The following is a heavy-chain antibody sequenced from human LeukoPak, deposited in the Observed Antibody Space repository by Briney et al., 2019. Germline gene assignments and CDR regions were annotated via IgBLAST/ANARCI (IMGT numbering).Heavy chain of an antibody. CDR2: IKGDGSST. V-gene: IGHV3-74*01. Sequence: GGSLRLSCVASAFTFNNYWMHWVRQAPGKGLVWVSRIKGDGSSTNYADSVRGRFTISRDNAKNSLYLQMNSLRAEDTAVYYCAPNPGYQLLYPPTDGYWGQGTLVTVSS. D-gene: IGHD2-2*02. CDR3: APNPGYQLLYPPTDGY. CDR1: AFTFNNYW. J-gene: IGHJ4*02.